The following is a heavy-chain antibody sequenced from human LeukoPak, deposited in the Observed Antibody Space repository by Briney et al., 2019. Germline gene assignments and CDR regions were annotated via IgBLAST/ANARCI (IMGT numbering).Heavy chain of an antibody. CDR2: ISGRGGST. CDR3: AKEQLLLPSYLDY. Sequence: GGSLRLSCAASGFTFSSYAMHWVRQAPGKGLEWVSAISGRGGSTYHADSVKGRFTISRDNSRNTLYLQMNSLRAEDTAVYYCAKEQLLLPSYLDYWGQGTLVTVSS. D-gene: IGHD5-18*01. J-gene: IGHJ4*02. V-gene: IGHV3-23*01. CDR1: GFTFSSYA.